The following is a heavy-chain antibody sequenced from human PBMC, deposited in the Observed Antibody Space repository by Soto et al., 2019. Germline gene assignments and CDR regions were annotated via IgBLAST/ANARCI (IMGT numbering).Heavy chain of an antibody. D-gene: IGHD2-15*01. CDR1: LETNNSYS. Sequence: APAEVSSKASLETNNSYSMYLVRQAPRQRLEWMGWINAGNGNTKYSQKFQGRVTITRDTSASTAYMELSSLRSEDTAVYYCAREAVHCSGGSCYSPLHYWGQGTLVTVSS. CDR3: AREAVHCSGGSCYSPLHY. CDR2: INAGNGNT. J-gene: IGHJ4*02. V-gene: IGHV1-3*01.